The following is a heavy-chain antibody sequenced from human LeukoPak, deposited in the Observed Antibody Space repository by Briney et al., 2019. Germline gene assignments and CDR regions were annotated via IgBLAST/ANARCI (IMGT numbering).Heavy chain of an antibody. J-gene: IGHJ4*02. D-gene: IGHD3-22*01. V-gene: IGHV3-21*01. CDR2: SSRSISYI. CDR3: ARLCDSSGYADFDY. CDR1: GFTFSRYS. Sequence: GGSLRLSCAASGFTFSRYSMYWVPRAPGKGLVWVSSSSRSISYIYYADSVMCRFTISRDNAKNSLYLQMNSLRAEDTAVYYCARLCDSSGYADFDYWGQGTLVTVSS.